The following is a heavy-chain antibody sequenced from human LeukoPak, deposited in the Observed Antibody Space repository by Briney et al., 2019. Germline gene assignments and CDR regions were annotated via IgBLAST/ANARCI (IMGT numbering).Heavy chain of an antibody. CDR1: GGTFSSYA. D-gene: IGHD2-2*01. Sequence: ASVKASCKASGGTFSSYAISWVRQAPGQGLEWMGGIIPIFGTANYAQKFQGRVTITADESTSTAYMELSSLRSEDTAVYYCARASCSSTSCHAYYYYYMDVWGKGTTVTVSS. CDR3: ARASCSSTSCHAYYYYYMDV. V-gene: IGHV1-69*13. J-gene: IGHJ6*03. CDR2: IIPIFGTA.